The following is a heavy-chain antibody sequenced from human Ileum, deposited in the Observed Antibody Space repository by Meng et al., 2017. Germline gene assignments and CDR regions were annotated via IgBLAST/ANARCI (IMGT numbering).Heavy chain of an antibody. CDR2: INPNSGVT. Sequence: ASVKVSCKASGYSFTGYYMHWVRQAPGQGLEWMGRINPNSGVTNYEQKYQGRVTMTRDTSITTAYMELSSLRSDDTAVYYCARGRFSNSMFYFHFWGQGTLVTVSS. V-gene: IGHV1-2*06. J-gene: IGHJ4*02. CDR3: ARGRFSNSMFYFHF. CDR1: GYSFTGYY. D-gene: IGHD6-6*01.